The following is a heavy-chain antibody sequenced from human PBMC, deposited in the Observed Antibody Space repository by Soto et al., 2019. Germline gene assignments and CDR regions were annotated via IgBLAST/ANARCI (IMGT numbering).Heavy chain of an antibody. Sequence: QVHLVESGGGVVQPGRSLRLSCAASGFIFSTYGMHWVRQAPGKGLEWVAFIWYDGSNEYYGDSVKGRFTISRDNSKNTLHLQMSSLRAEDTAMYYCARDRRSSLPSAFDSWGQGTLVTVSS. J-gene: IGHJ4*02. V-gene: IGHV3-33*01. D-gene: IGHD6-19*01. CDR3: ARDRRSSLPSAFDS. CDR1: GFIFSTYG. CDR2: IWYDGSNE.